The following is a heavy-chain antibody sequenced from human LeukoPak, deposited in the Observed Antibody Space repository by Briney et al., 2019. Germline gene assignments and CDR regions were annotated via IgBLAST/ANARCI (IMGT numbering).Heavy chain of an antibody. CDR1: GFTFSSYW. Sequence: GGSLRLSCAASGFTFSSYWMSGVRQAPGKGLEWGANIKQDGSEKYYVDSVKGRFTISRDNDKNSLYLQMNSLRAEDTAVYYCARETYYDFWSGYYYYYYYMDVWGKGTTVTVSS. CDR3: ARETYYDFWSGYYYYYYYMDV. V-gene: IGHV3-7*01. D-gene: IGHD3-3*01. J-gene: IGHJ6*03. CDR2: IKQDGSEK.